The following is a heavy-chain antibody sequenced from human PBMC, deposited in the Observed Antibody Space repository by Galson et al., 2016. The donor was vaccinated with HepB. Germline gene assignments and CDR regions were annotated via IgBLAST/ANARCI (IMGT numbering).Heavy chain of an antibody. CDR3: TCGRSPGAY. V-gene: IGHV3-53*01. CDR1: GFGVSSNY. J-gene: IGHJ4*02. CDR2: LYSGGTT. Sequence: SLRLSCAASGFGVSSNYMSWVRQAPGKGLEWLSVLYSGGTTSYADSVKGRFTISRDHFKNTLYLQMNSLRAEDTAVYFCTCGRSPGAYWGQGTLVTVSS. D-gene: IGHD3-16*02.